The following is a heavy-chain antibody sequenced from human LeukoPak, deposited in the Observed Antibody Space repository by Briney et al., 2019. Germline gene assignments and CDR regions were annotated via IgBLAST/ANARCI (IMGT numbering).Heavy chain of an antibody. CDR1: GYTFTSYY. CDR3: ARGPEGIDAAFDI. V-gene: IGHV1-46*01. Sequence: ASVKVSCKASGYTFTSYYMHWVRQAPGQGREWMGMINPSGGSTSYAQKFQGRVTITRDTSTSTVYMELSSLRSEDTAVYYCARGPEGIDAAFDIWGQGTMVTVSS. CDR2: INPSGGST. J-gene: IGHJ3*02. D-gene: IGHD2/OR15-2a*01.